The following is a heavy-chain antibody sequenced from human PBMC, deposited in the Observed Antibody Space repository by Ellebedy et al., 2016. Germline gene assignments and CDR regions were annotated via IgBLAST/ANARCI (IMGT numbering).Heavy chain of an antibody. Sequence: SVKVSXXASGYTFTSYAISWVRQAPGQGLEWMGRIIPILGIANYAQKFQGRVTITADKSTSTAYMELSSLRSEDTAVYYCARTVGKWFGELYFNGMDVWGQGTTVTVSS. CDR3: ARTVGKWFGELYFNGMDV. J-gene: IGHJ6*02. CDR2: IIPILGIA. V-gene: IGHV1-69*04. D-gene: IGHD3-10*01. CDR1: GYTFTSYA.